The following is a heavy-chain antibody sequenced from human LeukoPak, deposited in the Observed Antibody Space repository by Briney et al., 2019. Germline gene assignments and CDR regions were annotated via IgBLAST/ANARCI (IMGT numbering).Heavy chain of an antibody. CDR1: GFTFSSYA. Sequence: GGSLRLSCAASGFTFSSYAMHLVRQAPGKGLEWVAVISYDGSNKYYADSVKGRFTISRDNSKNTLYLQMNSLRAEDTAVYYCARARFITMIVAADYWGQGTLVTVSS. CDR3: ARARFITMIVAADY. V-gene: IGHV3-30-3*01. CDR2: ISYDGSNK. D-gene: IGHD3-22*01. J-gene: IGHJ4*02.